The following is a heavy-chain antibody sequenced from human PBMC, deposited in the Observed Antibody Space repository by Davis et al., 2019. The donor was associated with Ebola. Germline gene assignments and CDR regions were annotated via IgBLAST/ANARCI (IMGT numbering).Heavy chain of an antibody. Sequence: SETLSLTCTVSGGSIRTYYWSWIRQPPGKALEWIGYVHYSGNTYYNPSLKSRVSISLDTSKNQFSLKLTSVTAADTALYYCARDFYSSSWLGWFDPWGQGTLVTVSS. J-gene: IGHJ5*02. V-gene: IGHV4-59*01. D-gene: IGHD6-13*01. CDR2: VHYSGNT. CDR3: ARDFYSSSWLGWFDP. CDR1: GGSIRTYY.